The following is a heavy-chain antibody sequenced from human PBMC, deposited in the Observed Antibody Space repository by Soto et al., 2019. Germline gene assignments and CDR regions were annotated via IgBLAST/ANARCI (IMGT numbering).Heavy chain of an antibody. Sequence: VKVSCKASGYTFTSYGISWVRQAPGQGLEWMGWISAYNGNTNYAQKLQGRVTMTTDTSTSTAYMELRSLRSDDTAVYYCARDMSIAVAGSVRLDPWGQGTLVTVSS. D-gene: IGHD6-19*01. CDR3: ARDMSIAVAGSVRLDP. V-gene: IGHV1-18*01. CDR2: ISAYNGNT. CDR1: GYTFTSYG. J-gene: IGHJ5*02.